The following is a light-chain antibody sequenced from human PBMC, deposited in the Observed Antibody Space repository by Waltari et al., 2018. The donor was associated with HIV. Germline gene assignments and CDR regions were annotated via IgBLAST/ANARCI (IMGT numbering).Light chain of an antibody. Sequence: SALTQPASVSGSPGQSITISCTGTSSDVGGYNYVSWYQQHPGKAPKLMIYDVSYRPSGVSNRFSGSKAGNTASLTISGLQAEDEADYYCSSYTSSSTLYVVFCGGTKLTVL. CDR2: DVS. V-gene: IGLV2-14*01. CDR1: SSDVGGYNY. CDR3: SSYTSSSTLYVV. J-gene: IGLJ2*01.